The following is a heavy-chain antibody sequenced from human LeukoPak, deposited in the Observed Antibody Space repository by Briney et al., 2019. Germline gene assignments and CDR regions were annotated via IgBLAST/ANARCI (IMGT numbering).Heavy chain of an antibody. J-gene: IGHJ3*01. D-gene: IGHD2-8*01. CDR2: IWSSGSPT. CDR3: ARELTNVAGDGLDV. V-gene: IGHV3-48*03. CDR1: GFTFSSYE. Sequence: GGSLRLSCTASGFTFSSYEMNWVRQAPGKGLEWVSYIWSSGSPTHYADSVKGRFTISRDNAKNSLYLQMSSLRADDTAVYYCARELTNVAGDGLDVWGQGTMVTVSS.